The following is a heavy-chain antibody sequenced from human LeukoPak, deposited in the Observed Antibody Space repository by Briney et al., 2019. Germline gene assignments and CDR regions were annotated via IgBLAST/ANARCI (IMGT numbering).Heavy chain of an antibody. Sequence: GGSLRLSCEASGFTFRSYEMNWVRQAPGKGLEWVSYISSSGSTIYYADSVKGRFTISRDNARNSPYLQMNSLRAEDTAVYYCARGQRAHVEWYYYMDVWGKGTTVTVSS. V-gene: IGHV3-48*03. CDR3: ARGQRAHVEWYYYMDV. D-gene: IGHD1-26*01. CDR1: GFTFRSYE. CDR2: ISSSGSTI. J-gene: IGHJ6*03.